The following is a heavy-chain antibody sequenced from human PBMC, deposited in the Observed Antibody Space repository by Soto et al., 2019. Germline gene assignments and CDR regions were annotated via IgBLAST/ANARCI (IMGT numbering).Heavy chain of an antibody. CDR1: GFTLTNYA. CDR3: AKDMHYNYYYATTGPVACFGN. J-gene: IGHJ4*02. CDR2: LLGREYST. Sequence: PGGSLRLSCAASGFTLTNYAMSWVCQAPGKGLEWVSGLLGREYSTYYADAVKGWFIISRDNSKNTLFLYMNDLRAEDTAVYFCAKDMHYNYYYATTGPVACFGNWGRGTLVTVSS. V-gene: IGHV3-23*01. D-gene: IGHD3-16*01.